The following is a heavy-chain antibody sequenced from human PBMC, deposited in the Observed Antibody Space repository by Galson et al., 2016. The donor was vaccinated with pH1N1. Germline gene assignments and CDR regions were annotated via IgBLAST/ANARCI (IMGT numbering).Heavy chain of an antibody. Sequence: SLRLSCAASGFRFSYYEMNWVRQAPGRGLEWVSYISTSSSTIYYADSVKGRFTISRDNAKNSLYLQMNSLRADDTAIYYCAKIRPVVDDATVYFYYGMDVWGQGTTVTVSS. V-gene: IGHV3-48*03. J-gene: IGHJ6*02. CDR1: GFRFSYYE. CDR2: ISTSSSTI. D-gene: IGHD2-15*01. CDR3: AKIRPVVDDATVYFYYGMDV.